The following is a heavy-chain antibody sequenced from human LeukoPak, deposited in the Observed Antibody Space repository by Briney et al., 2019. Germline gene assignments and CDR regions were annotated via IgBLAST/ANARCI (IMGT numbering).Heavy chain of an antibody. CDR3: GRGGSSGVDF. Sequence: GASVKVSCKTSGYTFTDNALHWVRQAPGQRLEWMGWIRTGNGDTKYSQKFQGRVTLTRDTSASTVYVELNSLRSEDTAVYYCGRGGSSGVDFWGQGTLVTVSS. CDR2: IRTGNGDT. V-gene: IGHV1-3*04. CDR1: GYTFTDNA. J-gene: IGHJ4*02. D-gene: IGHD2-15*01.